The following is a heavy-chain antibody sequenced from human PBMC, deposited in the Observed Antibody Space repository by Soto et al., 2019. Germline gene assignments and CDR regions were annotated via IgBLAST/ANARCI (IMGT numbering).Heavy chain of an antibody. CDR2: IIPILGIA. Sequence: SVKVSCKASGGTFSSYTISWVRQAPGQGLEWMGRIIPILGIANYAQKFQGRVTITADKSTSTAYMELSSLRSEDTAVYYCARVGPWLVDFDYWGQGTLVTVSS. D-gene: IGHD6-19*01. J-gene: IGHJ4*02. V-gene: IGHV1-69*02. CDR1: GGTFSSYT. CDR3: ARVGPWLVDFDY.